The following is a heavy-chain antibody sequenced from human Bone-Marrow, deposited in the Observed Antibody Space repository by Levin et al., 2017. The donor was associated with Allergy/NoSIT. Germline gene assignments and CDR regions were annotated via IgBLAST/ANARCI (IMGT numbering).Heavy chain of an antibody. D-gene: IGHD2-2*01. V-gene: IGHV1-2*02. J-gene: IGHJ6*02. CDR3: ARDIVVVPAANDYYYYGMDV. CDR2: INPNSGGT. Sequence: ASVKVSCKASGYTFTGYYMHWVRQAPGQGLEWMGWINPNSGGTNYAQKFQGRVTMTRDTSISTAYMELSRLRSDDTAVYYCARDIVVVPAANDYYYYGMDVWGQGTTVTVSS. CDR1: GYTFTGYY.